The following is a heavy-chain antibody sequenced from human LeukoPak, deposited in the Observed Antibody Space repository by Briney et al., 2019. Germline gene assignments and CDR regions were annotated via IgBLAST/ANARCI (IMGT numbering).Heavy chain of an antibody. CDR2: IYSGGST. CDR1: GFTVSSNY. CDR3: ARVKDYFDGNVYYFLDY. D-gene: IGHD3-22*01. Sequence: GGSLRLSCAASGFTVSSNYMSWVRQAPGKGLEWVSVIYSGGSTYYADSVKGRFTISRDNSKNTLYLQMNSLRAEDTAVYYCARVKDYFDGNVYYFLDYWGQGTLVTVSS. V-gene: IGHV3-66*01. J-gene: IGHJ4*02.